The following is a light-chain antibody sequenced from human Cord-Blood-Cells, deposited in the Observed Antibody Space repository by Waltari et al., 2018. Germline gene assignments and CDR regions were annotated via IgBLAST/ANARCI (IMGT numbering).Light chain of an antibody. CDR2: AAS. CDR1: QGISSY. J-gene: IGKJ1*01. Sequence: VIWMTQSPSLLSASPGDRVTSSCRMSQGISSYLAGYQQKPGKGPEILIYAASTLQSGVLSRLSGSGSGTDFIITISCLQAEDFATYYCQQYYSFPRTFGQGTKVEIK. V-gene: IGKV1D-8*01. CDR3: QQYYSFPRT.